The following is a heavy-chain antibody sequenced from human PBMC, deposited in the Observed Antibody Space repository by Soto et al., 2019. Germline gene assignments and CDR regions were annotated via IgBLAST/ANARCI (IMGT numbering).Heavy chain of an antibody. CDR3: ARRGLITVAAYYLDY. D-gene: IGHD6-19*01. J-gene: IGHJ4*01. CDR2: INPKSGGT. Sequence: QVQLVQSGAEVKKPGASVKVSCKASGYTFTDYYIHWVRQAPGQGLEWMGWINPKSGGTNFAQKFKGRVTMTRDTYISTGYMKLSRLRSVDTAVYYCARRGLITVAAYYLDYWGHGSLVTVSS. CDR1: GYTFTDYY. V-gene: IGHV1-2*02.